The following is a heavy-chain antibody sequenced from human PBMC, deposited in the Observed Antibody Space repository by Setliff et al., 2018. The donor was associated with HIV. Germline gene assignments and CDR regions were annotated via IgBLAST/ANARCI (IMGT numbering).Heavy chain of an antibody. Sequence: PSETLSLTCTVSGDSMSSYFWSWIRQPAGKGLEWIGRIYPSGRINYNPSLKSRVTLSVESAKNFFSLKLTSVTAADSAIYYCARGRHIEATIPLDHWGQGTLVTVSS. D-gene: IGHD5-12*01. J-gene: IGHJ4*02. CDR1: GDSMSSYF. V-gene: IGHV4-4*07. CDR3: ARGRHIEATIPLDH. CDR2: IYPSGRI.